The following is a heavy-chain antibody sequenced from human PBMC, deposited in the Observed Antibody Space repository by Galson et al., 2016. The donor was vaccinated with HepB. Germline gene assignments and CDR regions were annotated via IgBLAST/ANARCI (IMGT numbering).Heavy chain of an antibody. Sequence: SETLSLTCTVSGGSISSSSFYWGWVRQAPGKGLEWIGNIYYSGSTDYNPSRKSRVTISVDTSKNQFSLKLRSVTAADTAVYYCAVSTKIVVAYWGQGTRVTVSS. D-gene: IGHD2-15*01. CDR2: IYYSGST. CDR3: AVSTKIVVAY. V-gene: IGHV4-39*01. J-gene: IGHJ4*02. CDR1: GGSISSSSFY.